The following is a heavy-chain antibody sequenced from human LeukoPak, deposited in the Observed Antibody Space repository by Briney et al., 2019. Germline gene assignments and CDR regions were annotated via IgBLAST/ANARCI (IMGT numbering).Heavy chain of an antibody. J-gene: IGHJ4*02. Sequence: PGGSLRLSCAASGFTFSSYEMNWVRQAPGKGLEWVSYISSSGSTIYYADSVKGRFTISRDNAKNSLFLQMNSLRAEDTAVYYCARWIYSGGWAIDYWGQGALVTVSS. CDR3: ARWIYSGGWAIDY. CDR2: ISSSGSTI. V-gene: IGHV3-48*03. CDR1: GFTFSSYE. D-gene: IGHD6-19*01.